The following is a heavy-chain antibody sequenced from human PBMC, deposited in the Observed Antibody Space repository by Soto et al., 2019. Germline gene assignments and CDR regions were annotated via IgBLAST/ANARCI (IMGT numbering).Heavy chain of an antibody. J-gene: IGHJ6*02. CDR3: ARLGGYCTTSCYGYYAMDV. CDR1: GGSISSGTYS. Sequence: PSETLSLTCTVSGGSISSGTYSWGWIRQPPGKGLEWIGTFYYSGSTYYNPSVKSRVTISVDTSKNQFSLKVSSVTAADTAVYYCARLGGYCTTSCYGYYAMDVWGQGTTVTVSS. D-gene: IGHD2-8*01. CDR2: FYYSGST. V-gene: IGHV4-39*01.